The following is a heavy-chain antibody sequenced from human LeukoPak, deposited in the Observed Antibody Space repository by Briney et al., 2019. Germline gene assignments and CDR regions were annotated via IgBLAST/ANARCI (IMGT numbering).Heavy chain of an antibody. CDR2: IYYSGNT. CDR3: ARLLGELEF. D-gene: IGHD3-16*01. CDR1: GDSISTSNSY. V-gene: IGHV4-39*01. J-gene: IGHJ4*02. Sequence: SETLSLTCTVSGDSISTSNSYWGWIRQPPGKGLEWIGSIYYSGNTYYNPSLKSRVTISVDTSKNQFSLKLSSVTAADTAVYYCARLLGELEFWGQGTLVTVSS.